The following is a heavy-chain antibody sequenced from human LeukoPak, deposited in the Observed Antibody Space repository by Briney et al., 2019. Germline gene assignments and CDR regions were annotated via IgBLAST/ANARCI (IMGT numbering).Heavy chain of an antibody. D-gene: IGHD3-22*01. CDR3: ATARRVVRYNWFDH. V-gene: IGHV1-24*01. J-gene: IGHJ5*02. Sequence: ASVKVSCKVSGYTLTELSMHWVRQAPGKGLEWMGGFDPEDGETIYAQKFQGRVTMTEDTSTDTAYMELSSLRSGDTAVYYCATARRVVRYNWFDHWGQGTLVTVSS. CDR1: GYTLTELS. CDR2: FDPEDGET.